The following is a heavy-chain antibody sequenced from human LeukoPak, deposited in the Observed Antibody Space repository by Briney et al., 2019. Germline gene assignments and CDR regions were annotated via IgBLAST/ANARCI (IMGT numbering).Heavy chain of an antibody. V-gene: IGHV3-23*01. D-gene: IGHD2-2*01. CDR2: ISVSGVST. Sequence: TRGSLRLSCAASGFTFSSYAMSWVRQAPGKGLEWVSAISVSGVSTYSADSVKGRFTISRDNSKNTLNLQMNSLRAEDTAVYYCAKDCSSTSCPTSDYWGQGTLVTVSS. J-gene: IGHJ4*02. CDR1: GFTFSSYA. CDR3: AKDCSSTSCPTSDY.